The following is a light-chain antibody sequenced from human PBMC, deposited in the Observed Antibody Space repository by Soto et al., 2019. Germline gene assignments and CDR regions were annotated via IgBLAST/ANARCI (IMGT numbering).Light chain of an antibody. CDR1: SGINVGTYR. CDR2: YKSDSDK. V-gene: IGLV5-45*01. CDR3: MIWHSSAWV. J-gene: IGLJ3*02. Sequence: QPVLTQPASLSASPGASASLTCTLRSGINVGTYRIYWYQQQPGSPPQYLLRYKSDSDKQQGSGVPSRFSGSKDASANAGILLISGLQSEDEADYYCMIWHSSAWVFGGGTKLTVL.